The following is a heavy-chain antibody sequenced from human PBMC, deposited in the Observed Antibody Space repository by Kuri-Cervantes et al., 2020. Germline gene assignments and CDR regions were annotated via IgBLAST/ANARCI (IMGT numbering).Heavy chain of an antibody. V-gene: IGHV2-5*02. D-gene: IGHD3-22*01. Sequence: SGPTLVKPTQTLTLTCTFSGFSLSTSGVGVGWIRQPPGKALEWLALIYWDDDKRYSPSLKSRLTITKDTSKNQVVLTMTNMDPVDTATYYCAHTPSSGYLRGSNWFDPWGQGTLVTVSS. CDR1: GFSLSTSGVG. CDR3: AHTPSSGYLRGSNWFDP. CDR2: IYWDDDK. J-gene: IGHJ5*02.